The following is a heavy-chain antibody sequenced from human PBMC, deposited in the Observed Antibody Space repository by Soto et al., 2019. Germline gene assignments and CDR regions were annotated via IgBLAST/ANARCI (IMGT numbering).Heavy chain of an antibody. V-gene: IGHV3-7*01. CDR2: IKQDGSEK. D-gene: IGHD3-16*02. Sequence: GGSLRLSCAASGFTFSSYWMSWVHQAPGKGLEWVANIKQDGSEKYYVDSVKGRFTISRDNAKNSLYLQMNSLRAEDTAVYYCAGETYYDYIWGSYRTPVGAFDIWGQGTMVTVSS. CDR1: GFTFSSYW. CDR3: AGETYYDYIWGSYRTPVGAFDI. J-gene: IGHJ3*02.